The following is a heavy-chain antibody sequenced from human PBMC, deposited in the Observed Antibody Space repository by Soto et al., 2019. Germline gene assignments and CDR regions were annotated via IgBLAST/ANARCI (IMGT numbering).Heavy chain of an antibody. D-gene: IGHD2-2*01. CDR2: IIPIFGTA. V-gene: IGHV1-69*01. CDR3: ARGVAPAAISGYDAFDI. J-gene: IGHJ3*02. Sequence: QMQLVQSGAEVKKPGSSVKVSCNASGGTFSSYAISWVRQAPGQGLEWMGGIIPIFGTANYAQKFQGRVTITADESTSIAYMELSSLRSEHTAVYYCARGVAPAAISGYDAFDIWGQGTMVTVSS. CDR1: GGTFSSYA.